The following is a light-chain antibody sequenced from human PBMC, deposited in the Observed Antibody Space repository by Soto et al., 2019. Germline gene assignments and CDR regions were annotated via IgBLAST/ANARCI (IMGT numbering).Light chain of an antibody. CDR2: GAS. V-gene: IGKV3-15*01. Sequence: EIAMTQSPDTLSVSPGDRATLSCRASQGVRSDLAWYQQKAGQSPRLLIYGASTRAAETPARFSGSGSETEFTLTISSLQSEDFAVYYCQQYNKWPLTLGGGTKVDIK. CDR3: QQYNKWPLT. CDR1: QGVRSD. J-gene: IGKJ4*01.